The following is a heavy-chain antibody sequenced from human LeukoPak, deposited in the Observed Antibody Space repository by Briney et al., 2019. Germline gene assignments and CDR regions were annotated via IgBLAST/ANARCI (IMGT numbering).Heavy chain of an antibody. CDR2: ISGSGGST. Sequence: GGSLRLSCAASGFTFSSYAMSWVRQAPGKGLEWVSAISGSGGSTYYADSVKGRFTISRDNSKNTLYLQANSLRAEDTAVYYCARLRGYGEQIDYWGQGTLVTVSS. CDR1: GFTFSSYA. V-gene: IGHV3-23*01. J-gene: IGHJ4*02. D-gene: IGHD4-17*01. CDR3: ARLRGYGEQIDY.